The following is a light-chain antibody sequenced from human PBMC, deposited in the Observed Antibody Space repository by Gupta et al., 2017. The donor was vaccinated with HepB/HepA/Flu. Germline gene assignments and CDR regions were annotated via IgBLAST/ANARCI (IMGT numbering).Light chain of an antibody. J-gene: IGKJ1*01. CDR3: QQSDNAPWT. Sequence: DIQMTQSPSSLSASVGDRVTITCRASQSISYYLNWYQQKPGKAPKLLIYAASSLQSGVPARFSGSGSGTDFTLTINRLQAEDFPTYYCQQSDNAPWTFGQGTKVEIK. CDR2: AAS. CDR1: QSISYY. V-gene: IGKV1-39*01.